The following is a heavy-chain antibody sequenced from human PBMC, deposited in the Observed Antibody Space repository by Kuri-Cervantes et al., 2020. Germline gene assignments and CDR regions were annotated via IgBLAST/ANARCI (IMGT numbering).Heavy chain of an antibody. D-gene: IGHD5-12*01. CDR1: GFTFSSYA. J-gene: IGHJ5*02. V-gene: IGHV3-30*01. CDR2: ISYDGSNK. CDR3: ARVGSGYETA. Sequence: GESLKISCAASGFTFSSYAMHWVRQAPGKGLEWVAVISYDGSNKYYADSVKGRFTISRDNSKNTLYLQMNSLRAEDTAVYYCARVGSGYETAWGQGTLVTVSS.